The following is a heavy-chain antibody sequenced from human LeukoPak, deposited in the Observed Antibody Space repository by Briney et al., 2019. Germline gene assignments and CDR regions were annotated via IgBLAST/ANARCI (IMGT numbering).Heavy chain of an antibody. V-gene: IGHV1-3*01. CDR3: ARDGPRLEAFDI. CDR2: INAGNGNT. CDR1: GYTFTSYA. J-gene: IGHJ3*02. Sequence: APVKVSCKASGYTFTSYAMHWVRQAPGQRLEWMGWINAGNGNTKYSQKFQGRVTITRDTSASTAYMELSSLRSEDTAVYYCARDGPRLEAFDIWGQGTMVTVSS.